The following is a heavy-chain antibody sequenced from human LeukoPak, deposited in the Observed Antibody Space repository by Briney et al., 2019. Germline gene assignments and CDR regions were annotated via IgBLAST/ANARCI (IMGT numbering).Heavy chain of an antibody. Sequence: SGGSLRLSCAASGFTFSNHWMTWVRQAPGKGLEWVATMKDDVGDNNYVDSVKGRFTISRDNAKNSLYLQMNTLRVEDTALYYCARGPPCGIRSDFLDYWGQGTLVTVSS. J-gene: IGHJ4*02. D-gene: IGHD1-14*01. CDR3: ARGPPCGIRSDFLDY. CDR2: MKDDVGDN. CDR1: GFTFSNHW. V-gene: IGHV3-7*01.